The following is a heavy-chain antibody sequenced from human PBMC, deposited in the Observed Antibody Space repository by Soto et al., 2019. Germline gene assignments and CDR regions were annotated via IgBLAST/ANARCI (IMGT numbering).Heavy chain of an antibody. D-gene: IGHD3-10*01. CDR2: ISYDGSNK. J-gene: IGHJ4*02. V-gene: IGHV3-30*18. Sequence: GGSLRLSCAASGFTFSCYGMHWVRQAPGKGLEWVAVISYDGSNKYYADSVKGRFTISRDNSKNTLYLQMNSLRAEDTAVYYCAKIRAYGSGSYYNPDFDYWGQGALVTVSS. CDR3: AKIRAYGSGSYYNPDFDY. CDR1: GFTFSCYG.